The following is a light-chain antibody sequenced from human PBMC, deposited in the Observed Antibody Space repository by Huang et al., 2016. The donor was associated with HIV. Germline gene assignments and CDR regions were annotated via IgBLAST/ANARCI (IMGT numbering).Light chain of an antibody. Sequence: IQLTQSPPSVSASIGDNVTFACRASQDITTFLAWYQQKPGKAPQLLISGASTLQTEVPLRFRGSGSGTDFSLTISDLQPEDMATYYCQQLTTYPITFGPGTRLEIK. J-gene: IGKJ5*01. V-gene: IGKV1-9*01. CDR2: GAS. CDR3: QQLTTYPIT. CDR1: QDITTF.